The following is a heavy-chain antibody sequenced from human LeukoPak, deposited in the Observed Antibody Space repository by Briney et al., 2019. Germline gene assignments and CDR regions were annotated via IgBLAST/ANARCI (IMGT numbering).Heavy chain of an antibody. D-gene: IGHD5-18*01. V-gene: IGHV1-69*13. CDR3: AREGTAMDN. CDR2: IIPIFGTA. CDR1: RGTLSSYA. Sequence: SVKVSCKASRGTLSSYAISWVRQAPGHELEWVGGIIPIFGTANYAQKFQGRVTITADESTSTAYKELSSLRSEDTAVYYCAREGTAMDNWGQGTLVTVSS. J-gene: IGHJ4*02.